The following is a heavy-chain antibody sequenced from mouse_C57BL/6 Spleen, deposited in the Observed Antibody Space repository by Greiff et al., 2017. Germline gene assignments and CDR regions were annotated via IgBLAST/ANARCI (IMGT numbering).Heavy chain of an antibody. V-gene: IGHV14-4*01. CDR2: IDPENGDT. D-gene: IGHD1-1*01. CDR1: GFNIKDDY. CDR3: TSYYYGSSRAY. Sequence: VQLQQSGAELVRPGASVKLSCTASGFNIKDDYMHWVKQRPEQGLEWIGWIDPENGDTEYASKFQGKATITADTSSNTAYLQLSSLTSEDTAVYYCTSYYYGSSRAYGGQGTTLTVSS. J-gene: IGHJ2*01.